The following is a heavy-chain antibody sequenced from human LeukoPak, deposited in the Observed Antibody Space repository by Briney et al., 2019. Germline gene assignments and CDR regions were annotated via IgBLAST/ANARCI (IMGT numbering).Heavy chain of an antibody. V-gene: IGHV4-59*01. CDR3: ARDWGVGGRPGYMDV. CDR2: IYYSGNT. CDR1: GGSISKY. D-gene: IGHD6-6*01. J-gene: IGHJ6*03. Sequence: SETLSLTCTVSGGSISKYWSWIRQPPGKGLEWIGYIYYSGNTNYNPSLKSRVTILVDTSKNQVSLKLSSVTAADTAAYFCARDWGVGGRPGYMDVWGKGTTVTVSS.